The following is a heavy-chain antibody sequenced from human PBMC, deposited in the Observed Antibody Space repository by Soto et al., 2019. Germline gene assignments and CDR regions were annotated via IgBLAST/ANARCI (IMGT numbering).Heavy chain of an antibody. J-gene: IGHJ3*02. CDR3: ATERYSTTWHDAFDI. V-gene: IGHV3-21*01. CDR2: ISSSSSYI. CDR1: GLTFSSYS. D-gene: IGHD6-13*01. Sequence: GGSLRLSCAASGLTFSSYSMNWVRQAPGKGLEWVSSISSSSSYIYYADSVKGRFTISRDNARQSLYLQMNSLRAEDTAVYYCATERYSTTWHDAFDIWGQGTMVT.